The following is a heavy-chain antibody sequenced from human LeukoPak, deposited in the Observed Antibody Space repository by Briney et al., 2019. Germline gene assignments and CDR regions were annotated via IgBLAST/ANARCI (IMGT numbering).Heavy chain of an antibody. V-gene: IGHV4-38-2*01. D-gene: IGHD5/OR15-5a*01. Sequence: PSETLSLTCAVSGYSISSGYYWGWIRQPPGKGLEWIGSIYHSGSTYYNPSLKGRVTISVDTSKNQFSLKLSSVTAADTAVYYCARVSVEGVDYWGQGTLVTVSS. CDR3: ARVSVEGVDY. CDR2: IYHSGST. J-gene: IGHJ4*02. CDR1: GYSISSGYY.